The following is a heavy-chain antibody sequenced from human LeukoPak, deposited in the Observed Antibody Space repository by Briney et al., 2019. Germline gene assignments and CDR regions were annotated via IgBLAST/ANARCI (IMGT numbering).Heavy chain of an antibody. CDR3: ARAGFSLITFGGVIAKRDY. V-gene: IGHV1-2*02. D-gene: IGHD3-16*02. J-gene: IGHJ4*02. Sequence: ASVKVSCKASGYTFTGYYMHWVRQAPGQGLECMGWINPNSGGTNYAQKFQGRVTMTRDTSISTAYMELSRLRSDDTAVYYCARAGFSLITFGGVIAKRDYWGQGTLVTVSS. CDR1: GYTFTGYY. CDR2: INPNSGGT.